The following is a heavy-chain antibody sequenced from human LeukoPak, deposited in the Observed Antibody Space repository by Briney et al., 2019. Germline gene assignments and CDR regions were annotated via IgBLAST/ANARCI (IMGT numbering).Heavy chain of an antibody. CDR2: INPNSGAT. V-gene: IGHV1-2*02. D-gene: IGHD1-14*01. J-gene: IGHJ4*02. CDR1: GYTFTGYH. CDR3: ARLNGNHFDY. Sequence: ASVKVSCKASGYTFTGYHMHWVRQAPGQGLEWMAWINPNSGATDYAQKFQGRVTMIRDTSTSTAYMELSRLRSDDTAVYYCARLNGNHFDYWGQGTLVTVSS.